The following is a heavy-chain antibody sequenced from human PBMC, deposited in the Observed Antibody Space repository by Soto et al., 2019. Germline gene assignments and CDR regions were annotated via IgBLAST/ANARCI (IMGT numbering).Heavy chain of an antibody. Sequence: ASVKVSCKASGYTFTGYYMHWVRQAPGQGLEWMGWINPNSGGTNYAQKFQGRVTMTRDTSISTAYMELSRLRSDDTAVYYCARVTYDSSGYYKLLDYWGQGTLVTVSS. CDR2: INPNSGGT. J-gene: IGHJ4*02. CDR1: GYTFTGYY. V-gene: IGHV1-2*02. D-gene: IGHD3-22*01. CDR3: ARVTYDSSGYYKLLDY.